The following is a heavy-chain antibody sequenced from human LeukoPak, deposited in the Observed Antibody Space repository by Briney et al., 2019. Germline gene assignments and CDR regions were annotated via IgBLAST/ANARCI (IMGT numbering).Heavy chain of an antibody. V-gene: IGHV4-30-4*01. CDR1: GGSISSGDYY. CDR3: ASPATMHSWDAFDI. D-gene: IGHD5-24*01. J-gene: IGHJ3*02. CDR2: IYYSGST. Sequence: SQTLSLTCTVSGGSISSGDYYWSWIRRPPGKGLEWIGYIYYSGSTYYNPSLKSRVTISVDTSKNQFSLKLSSVTAADTAVYYFASPATMHSWDAFDIWGQGTMVTVSS.